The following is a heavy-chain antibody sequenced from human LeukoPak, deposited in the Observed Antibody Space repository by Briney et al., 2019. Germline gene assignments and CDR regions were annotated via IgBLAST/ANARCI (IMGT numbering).Heavy chain of an antibody. CDR3: AKEPREYCSSTSCPNWFDS. CDR2: IRASGGTT. V-gene: IGHV3-23*01. CDR1: GFTFNNYA. J-gene: IGHJ5*01. Sequence: GGSLRLSCAASGFTFNNYAMSWVRQAPGKGLEWVSAIRASGGTTYYADSVKGRFTISRDNSENTLFLQMNSLRAEDTAVYYCAKEPREYCSSTSCPNWFDSWGQGTLVTVSS. D-gene: IGHD2-2*01.